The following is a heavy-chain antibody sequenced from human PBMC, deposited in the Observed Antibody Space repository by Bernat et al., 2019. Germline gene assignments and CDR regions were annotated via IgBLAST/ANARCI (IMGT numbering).Heavy chain of an antibody. CDR2: ISYDGSNK. CDR1: GFTFSSYA. CDR3: ARDPRPIAAAARGAFDI. Sequence: QVQLVESGGGVVQPGRSLRLSCAASGFTFSSYAMHWVRQAPGKGLEWVAVISYDGSNKYYADSVKGRFTISRDNSKNTLYLQMNSLRAEDTAVYYCARDPRPIAAAARGAFDIWGQGTMVTVPS. V-gene: IGHV3-30*01. J-gene: IGHJ3*02. D-gene: IGHD6-13*01.